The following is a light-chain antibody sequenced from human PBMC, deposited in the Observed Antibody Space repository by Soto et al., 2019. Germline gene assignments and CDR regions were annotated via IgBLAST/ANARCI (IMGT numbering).Light chain of an antibody. Sequence: EFLLTQSPCTLSLSPGESATLSCRASQRVYSNLAWYQQRPGQAPRLLIYGASTRATGVPARFSGRGSGTEFTLTISSLQYEDFAVYYCQQYTNWPPNTFGQGTRLEIK. CDR1: QRVYSN. J-gene: IGKJ5*01. CDR2: GAS. V-gene: IGKV3-15*01. CDR3: QQYTNWPPNT.